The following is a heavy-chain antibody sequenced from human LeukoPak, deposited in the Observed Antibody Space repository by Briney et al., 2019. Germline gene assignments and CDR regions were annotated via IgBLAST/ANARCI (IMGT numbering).Heavy chain of an antibody. CDR1: GFTFSSYS. CDR2: ISDTI. D-gene: IGHD7-27*01. Sequence: PGGSLRLSCAASGFTFSSYSMNWVHQAPGKGLEWVSYISDTIYYADSVKGRFTISRDNVKNSLYLQMNSLRDEDTAVYYCARDSNWAFDYWGQGTLVTVSS. J-gene: IGHJ4*02. V-gene: IGHV3-48*02. CDR3: ARDSNWAFDY.